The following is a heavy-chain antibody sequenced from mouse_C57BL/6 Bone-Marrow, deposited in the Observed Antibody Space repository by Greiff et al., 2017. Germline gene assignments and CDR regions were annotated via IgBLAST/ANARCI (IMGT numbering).Heavy chain of an antibody. D-gene: IGHD1-1*01. Sequence: VQLQQSGAELAKPGASVKLSCKASGYTFTSSGMHWVKQRPGQGLEWIGYINPSSGYTKYNQKFKDKATLTADKSSSPAYMQLSSLTYEDSAVYYCARSPSSTTVVGEYVDVWGTGTTLTVSS. V-gene: IGHV1-7*01. J-gene: IGHJ1*03. CDR1: GYTFTSSG. CDR3: ARSPSSTTVVGEYVDV. CDR2: INPSSGYT.